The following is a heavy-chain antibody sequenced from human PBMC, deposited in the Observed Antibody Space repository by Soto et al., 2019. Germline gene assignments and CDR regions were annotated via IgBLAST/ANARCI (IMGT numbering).Heavy chain of an antibody. D-gene: IGHD2-15*01. CDR3: EAVVAARAENALDI. CDR2: ISSSSSYI. CDR1: GFTFSSYS. Sequence: EVQLVESGGGLVKPGGSLRLSCAASGFTFSSYSMNWVRQAPGKGLEWVSSISSSSSYIYYADSVKGRFTISRDNAKNSLYLQMNSVRAEDTAVYYCEAVVAARAENALDIWGQGTMVTVSS. J-gene: IGHJ3*02. V-gene: IGHV3-21*01.